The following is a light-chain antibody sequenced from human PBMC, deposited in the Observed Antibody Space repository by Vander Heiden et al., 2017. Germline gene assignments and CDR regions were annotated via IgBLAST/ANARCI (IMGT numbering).Light chain of an antibody. CDR1: HSVLSSFNSNID. J-gene: IGKJ1*01. Sequence: DIVLSPSPAFLAVSLGARATINCKSSHSVLSSFNSNIDLAWFRQKPRQHPELLIYWASTRESGVPDRFSGSGSGTDFTLTISNMQAEDVAVCYCVKHSTKTFGQGTKVEIK. CDR2: WAS. V-gene: IGKV4-1*01. CDR3: VKHSTKT.